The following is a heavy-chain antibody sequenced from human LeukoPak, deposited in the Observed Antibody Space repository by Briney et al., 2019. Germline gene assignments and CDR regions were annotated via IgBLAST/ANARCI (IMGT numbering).Heavy chain of an antibody. D-gene: IGHD4-11*01. V-gene: IGHV3-30*02. CDR1: GFTFSSYG. CDR2: IRYDGSNK. Sequence: GGSLRLPCAASGFTFSSYGMHWVRQAPGKGLEWVAFIRYDGSNKYYADSVKGRFTISRDNSMNTLYLQMNSLRAEDTAVYYCAKDLTVTTGYWGQGTLVTVSS. J-gene: IGHJ4*02. CDR3: AKDLTVTTGY.